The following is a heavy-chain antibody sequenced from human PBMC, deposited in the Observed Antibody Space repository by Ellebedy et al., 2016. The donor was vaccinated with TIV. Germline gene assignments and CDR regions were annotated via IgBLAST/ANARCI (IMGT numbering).Heavy chain of an antibody. V-gene: IGHV1-2*02. CDR2: INPNSGGT. CDR1: GYTFTGYY. Sequence: AASVKVSCKASGYTFTGYYMHWVRQAPGQGLEWMGWINPNSGGTNYAQKFQGRVTMTRDTSISTAYMELSRLRSDDTAVYYCARESDYGDYWSSDLWGRGTLVTVSS. CDR3: ARESDYGDYWSSDL. J-gene: IGHJ2*01. D-gene: IGHD4-17*01.